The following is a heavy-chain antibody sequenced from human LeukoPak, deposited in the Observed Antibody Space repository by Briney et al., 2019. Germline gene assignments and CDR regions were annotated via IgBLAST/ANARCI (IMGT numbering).Heavy chain of an antibody. J-gene: IGHJ6*04. CDR2: IYSGGST. CDR1: GFTVSSNY. CDR3: ARDSYCSSTSCEYYYYGMEV. Sequence: GGSLRLSCAASGFTVSSNYMSWVRQAPGKGLEWVSVIYSGGSTYYADSVKGRFTISRDNSKNTLYLQMNSLRAEDTAVYYCARDSYCSSTSCEYYYYGMEVWGKGTTVTVSS. D-gene: IGHD2-2*01. V-gene: IGHV3-53*01.